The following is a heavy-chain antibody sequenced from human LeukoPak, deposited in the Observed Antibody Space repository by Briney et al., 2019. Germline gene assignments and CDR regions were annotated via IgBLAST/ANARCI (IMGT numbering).Heavy chain of an antibody. J-gene: IGHJ4*02. CDR2: VNPDSGGT. CDR3: ARTMSYHWRIDY. CDR1: GYTLTELS. V-gene: IGHV1-2*02. D-gene: IGHD3-16*02. Sequence: ASVKVSCKVSGYTLTELSMHWVRQAPGQGLEWMGWVNPDSGGTHYQGRVTMTRETSITTAFMELSSLTSDDTAMYYCARTMSYHWRIDYWAQGTLVTVSS.